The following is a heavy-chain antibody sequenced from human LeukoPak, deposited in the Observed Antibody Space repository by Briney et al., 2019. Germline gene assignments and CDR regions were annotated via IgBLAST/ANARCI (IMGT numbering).Heavy chain of an antibody. CDR2: IYHSGST. CDR3: ARLVGAKDWFDP. Sequence: SETLSLTCAVSGYSISSGYYWGWIRQPPGKGLEWIGSIYHSGSTYYNPSLKSRVTISVDTSKNQFSLKLSSVTAADTAVYYCARLVGAKDWFDPWGQGTLATASS. D-gene: IGHD1-26*01. V-gene: IGHV4-38-2*01. J-gene: IGHJ5*02. CDR1: GYSISSGYY.